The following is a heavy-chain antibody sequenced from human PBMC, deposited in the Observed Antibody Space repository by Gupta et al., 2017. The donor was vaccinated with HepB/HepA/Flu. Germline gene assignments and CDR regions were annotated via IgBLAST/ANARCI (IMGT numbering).Heavy chain of an antibody. J-gene: IGHJ4*02. CDR3: ASQDYYEGGGFDY. CDR2: IIPSVEMT. Sequence: QVQLVQSGTEMKKPGSSVQVSCQTSEGTFKTYAINWVRQAPGQGLEWMGRIIPSVEMTDYGEKFQGRVTFAADSSTNTAYMGLSGLKSEDSAVYYCASQDYYEGGGFDYWGQGTLITVAS. V-gene: IGHV1-69*04. D-gene: IGHD3-22*01. CDR1: EGTFKTYA.